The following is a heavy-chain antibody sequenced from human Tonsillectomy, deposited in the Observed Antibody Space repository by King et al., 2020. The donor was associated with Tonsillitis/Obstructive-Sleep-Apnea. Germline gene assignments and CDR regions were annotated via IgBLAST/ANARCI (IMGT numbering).Heavy chain of an antibody. CDR3: ARLEGYCSSTNCYGVDY. V-gene: IGHV1-69*01. D-gene: IGHD2-2*01. J-gene: IGHJ4*02. CDR1: VGTFSSYA. Sequence: VQLVQSGAEVKKPGSSVKVSCKASVGTFSSYAISCVRQAPGQGLEWMGGSIPIFGAANYAQKFQGRVTITADESTSTAYMELSSLRSEDTAVYYCARLEGYCSSTNCYGVDYWGQGTLVTVSS. CDR2: SIPIFGAA.